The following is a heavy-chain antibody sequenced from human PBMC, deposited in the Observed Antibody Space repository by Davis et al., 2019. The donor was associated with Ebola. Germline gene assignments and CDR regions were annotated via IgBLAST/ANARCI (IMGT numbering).Heavy chain of an antibody. CDR1: GFTLNSYS. D-gene: IGHD3-10*01. CDR3: AKDIWFGDGFDY. J-gene: IGHJ4*02. V-gene: IGHV3-48*04. CDR2: ISSSSRNI. Sequence: GESLKISCAASGFTLNSYSMNWVRQAPGKGLEWVSYISSSSRNIYYADSVKGRFTISRDNAKSSVYLQMSSLRAEDTAVYYCAKDIWFGDGFDYWGQGTLVTVSS.